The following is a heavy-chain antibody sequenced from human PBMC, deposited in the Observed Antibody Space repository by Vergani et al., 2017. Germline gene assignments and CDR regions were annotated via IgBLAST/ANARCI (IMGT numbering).Heavy chain of an antibody. J-gene: IGHJ5*02. CDR3: ARAGAAAGTGWFDP. CDR1: GGSFSGYY. CDR2: INHSGST. Sequence: QVQLQQWGAGLLKPSETLSLTCAVYGGSFSGYYWSWIRQPPGKGLEWIGEINHSGSTNYNPFLKSRVTISVDTSKNQFSLKLSSVTAADTAVYYCARAGAAAGTGWFDPWGQGTLVTVSS. V-gene: IGHV4-34*01. D-gene: IGHD6-13*01.